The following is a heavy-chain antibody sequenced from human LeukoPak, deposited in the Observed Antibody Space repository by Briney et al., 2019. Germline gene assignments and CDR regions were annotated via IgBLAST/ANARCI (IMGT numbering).Heavy chain of an antibody. J-gene: IGHJ4*02. D-gene: IGHD6-13*01. V-gene: IGHV3-48*01. CDR1: GLTFSSYS. CDR3: AKEIAAIGLPAVDH. CDR2: ISSSSSTI. Sequence: GGSLRLSCAASGLTFSSYSMNWVRQAPGKGLEWVSYISSSSSTIYYADSVKGRFTISRDNAKNSLYLQMNSLGAADTAIYYCAKEIAAIGLPAVDHWGQGTLVTVSS.